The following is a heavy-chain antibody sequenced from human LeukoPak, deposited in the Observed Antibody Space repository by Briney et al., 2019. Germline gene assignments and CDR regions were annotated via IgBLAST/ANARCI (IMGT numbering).Heavy chain of an antibody. CDR1: RFTSSAYA. V-gene: IGHV3-30*04. D-gene: IGHD5-18*01. Sequence: GGSLRLSCAASRFTSSAYAMHWVRQTPGKGLEWVALISYDGTNKYYADFVKGRFTISRDNSKNTLYLQMNSLRAEDTAVYYCAKGDTAMVTGPYYYYYYGMDVWGQGTTVTVSS. J-gene: IGHJ6*02. CDR2: ISYDGTNK. CDR3: AKGDTAMVTGPYYYYYYGMDV.